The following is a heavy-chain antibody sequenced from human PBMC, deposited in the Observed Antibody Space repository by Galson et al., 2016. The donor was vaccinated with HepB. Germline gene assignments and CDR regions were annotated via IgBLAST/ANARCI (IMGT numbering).Heavy chain of an antibody. D-gene: IGHD6-19*01. CDR1: GFTFSDYY. J-gene: IGHJ6*03. CDR2: ISSRSSYT. Sequence: SLRLSCAASGFTFSDYYMTWIRQAPGKGLEWASYISSRSSYTNYADSLKGRFTIPRDNAKNSLYLQMNSLRAEDTAVYYCAGCALAGNPRDTYDMDVWGEGTTVTVSS. CDR3: AGCALAGNPRDTYDMDV. V-gene: IGHV3-11*06.